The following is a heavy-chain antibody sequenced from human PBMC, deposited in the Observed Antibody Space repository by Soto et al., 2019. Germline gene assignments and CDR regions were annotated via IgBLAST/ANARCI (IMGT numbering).Heavy chain of an antibody. CDR1: GFTFSGHT. Sequence: EVQLVESWGGLVKPGGSLRLSCAASGFTFSGHTINWVRQAPGKGLEWVSSVSSSSSYIYYADSVKGRFTVSRDNAEKSLYLQMNSLRAEDTAIYYCARCMGFDGSGYAFFDSWGQGTLVTVSS. CDR2: VSSSSSYI. V-gene: IGHV3-21*01. J-gene: IGHJ4*02. D-gene: IGHD3-10*01. CDR3: ARCMGFDGSGYAFFDS.